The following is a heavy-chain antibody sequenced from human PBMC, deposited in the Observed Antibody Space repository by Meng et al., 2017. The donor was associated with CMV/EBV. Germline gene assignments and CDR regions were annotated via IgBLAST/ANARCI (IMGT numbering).Heavy chain of an antibody. J-gene: IGHJ4*02. CDR2: ISAYNDNT. V-gene: IGHV1-18*01. CDR3: TRAWVGEEYYFDY. Sequence: GQLLQSAAEGKKPRSQGKASWKASGYTFTFYGITCVQQAPGQGLEWIGWISAYNDNTNYAKKLQVRVTMTTDTSTSTAYMELRSLRSDDTAVYYCTRAWVGEEYYFDYWGQGTLVTVSS. CDR1: GYTFTFYG. D-gene: IGHD3-10*01.